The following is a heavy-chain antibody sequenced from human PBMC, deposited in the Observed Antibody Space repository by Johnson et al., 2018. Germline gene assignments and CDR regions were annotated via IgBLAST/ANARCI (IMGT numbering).Heavy chain of an antibody. V-gene: IGHV3-30*03. J-gene: IGHJ4*02. CDR3: VRDFDAWSRDY. D-gene: IGHD2/OR15-2a*01. CDR2: MSYEGTNK. CDR1: GFAFSRSG. Sequence: QVQLVQSGGGVVQPGRSXRLSCAASGFAFSRSGMHWFRQAPGKGLEWVGLMSYEGTNKFYAESVKGRFTISRDNSKNTLYLQMNSLRVEDTAVYYCVRDFDAWSRDYWGQGTLVTVSS.